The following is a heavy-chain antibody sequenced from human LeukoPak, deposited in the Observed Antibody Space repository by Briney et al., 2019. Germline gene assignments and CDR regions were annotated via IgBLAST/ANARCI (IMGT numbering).Heavy chain of an antibody. CDR3: ARLGRNGYDDAFDI. J-gene: IGHJ3*02. CDR2: INPNSGGT. V-gene: IGHV1-2*06. Sequence: GASVKVSCKASTYAFIDYYIHWVRQAPGQGLEWMGRINPNSGGTDYAQKFQGRVTMTRETSISVAYMELSRLRSDDTAVYYCARLGRNGYDDAFDIWGQGTRATVSS. CDR1: TYAFIDYY. D-gene: IGHD5-24*01.